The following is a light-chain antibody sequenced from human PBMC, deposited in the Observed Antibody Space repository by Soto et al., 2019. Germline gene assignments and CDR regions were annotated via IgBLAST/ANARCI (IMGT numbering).Light chain of an antibody. CDR2: YNN. CDR3: AAWDASLSACV. V-gene: IGLV1-47*02. Sequence: QSVLTQPPSASGTPGQRVTISCSGSSSNIGSNYVYWYQHLPRMAPKLLIYYNNQRPSGVPDRFSGSRSGTSASLAIVGLRSEDEAVYYCAAWDASLSACVFGNGTKVTVL. J-gene: IGLJ1*01. CDR1: SSNIGSNY.